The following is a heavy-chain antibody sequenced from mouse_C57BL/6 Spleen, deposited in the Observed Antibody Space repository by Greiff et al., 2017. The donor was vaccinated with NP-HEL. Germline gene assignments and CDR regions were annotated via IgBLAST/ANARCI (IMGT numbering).Heavy chain of an antibody. V-gene: IGHV2-2*01. Sequence: QVQLQQSGPGLVRPSQSLSITCTVSGFSLTSYGVHWVRQSPGQGLEWLGVIWRGGSTDYNAAFISRLTISKDNSKSQVFFKMNSLQADDTAIYYGGRNYYDLYYFECWGKGTTLTVAS. J-gene: IGHJ2*01. CDR1: GFSLTSYG. CDR3: GRNYYDLYYFEC. D-gene: IGHD2-4*01. CDR2: IWRGGST.